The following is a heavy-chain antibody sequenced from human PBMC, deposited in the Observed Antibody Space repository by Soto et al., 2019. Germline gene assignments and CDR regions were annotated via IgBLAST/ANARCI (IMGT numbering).Heavy chain of an antibody. Sequence: ASVKVSCKASVYTFTSHGVSWLRQAPGQGLEWLGWISTYSGIRNYARKFQDRVTMGSDTSTSTVYMELRSLTSNDTAMYYCARDPSTSRFDYWGQGTLVTVS. J-gene: IGHJ4*02. CDR3: ARDPSTSRFDY. D-gene: IGHD2-2*01. CDR2: ISTYSGIR. V-gene: IGHV1-18*01. CDR1: VYTFTSHG.